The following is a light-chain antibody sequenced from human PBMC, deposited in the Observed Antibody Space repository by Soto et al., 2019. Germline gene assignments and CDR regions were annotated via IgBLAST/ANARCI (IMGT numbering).Light chain of an antibody. V-gene: IGLV1-44*01. CDR2: RSD. J-gene: IGLJ1*01. Sequence: QSVLTQPPSASGTPGQRVTIPGSGRSSNIGSSTVHWYQQLPGTAPRLLIHRSDQRSSGVPDRFSGSKSGTSASLAISGLQSEDEADYYCAAWDQALNGHVFGTGTKVTVL. CDR3: AAWDQALNGHV. CDR1: SSNIGSST.